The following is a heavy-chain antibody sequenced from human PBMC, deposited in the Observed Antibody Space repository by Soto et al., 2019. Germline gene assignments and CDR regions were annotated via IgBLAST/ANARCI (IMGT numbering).Heavy chain of an antibody. CDR1: GYTSSSYG. V-gene: IGHV1-2*02. D-gene: IGHD2-21*02. CDR3: ARPPGYISDWHYFDL. Sequence: ASVKVSCKALGYTSSSYGINWVRQAPGQGFEWMGRISPKSGGTNYAQKFQGRVSMTWDTSLKTAYMELSSLMSDDTAVYYCARPPGYISDWHYFDLWGQGTLVTVSS. CDR2: ISPKSGGT. J-gene: IGHJ4*02.